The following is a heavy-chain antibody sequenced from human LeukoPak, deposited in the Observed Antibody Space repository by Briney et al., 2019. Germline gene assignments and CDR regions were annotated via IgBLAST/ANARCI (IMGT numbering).Heavy chain of an antibody. CDR1: GYTFTSYD. J-gene: IGHJ4*02. CDR2: IIPIFGTS. CDR3: AFEGYNYGYN. Sequence: SVKVSCKASGYTFTSYDINWVRQASGQGLEWMGGIIPIFGTSNYAHKFQGRVTITADESTSTVYMELSSLRSDDTAIYYCAFEGYNYGYNWGQGTLVTVSS. V-gene: IGHV1-69*13. D-gene: IGHD5-18*01.